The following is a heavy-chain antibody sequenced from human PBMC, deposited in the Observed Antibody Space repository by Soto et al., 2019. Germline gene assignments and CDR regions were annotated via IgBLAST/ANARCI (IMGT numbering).Heavy chain of an antibody. J-gene: IGHJ6*02. D-gene: IGHD3-22*01. CDR1: GYSLTSYT. Sequence: ASVKVSCKASGYSLTSYTMHWVRQAPGQRLEWMGWINAANGNTKYSQNFQGRVTITRDTSASTAYMELSSLKTEDTAVYYCTRSRLGYYDSSGLYGMDVWGQGTTVTVSS. CDR2: INAANGNT. V-gene: IGHV1-3*01. CDR3: TRSRLGYYDSSGLYGMDV.